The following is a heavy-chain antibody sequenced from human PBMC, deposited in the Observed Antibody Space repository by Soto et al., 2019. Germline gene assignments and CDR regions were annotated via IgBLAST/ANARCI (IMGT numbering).Heavy chain of an antibody. Sequence: PSETRSVTCTVSGGSISRSCYYWGWIRQPPGKWLEWIGSIYYSGSTYYNPSLKSRVTISVDTSKNQFSLKLSSVTAADTAVYYRARQGYDFWSGLTFDYWGQGTLVTVS. D-gene: IGHD3-3*01. CDR2: IYYSGST. J-gene: IGHJ4*02. V-gene: IGHV4-39*01. CDR3: ARQGYDFWSGLTFDY. CDR1: GGSISRSCYY.